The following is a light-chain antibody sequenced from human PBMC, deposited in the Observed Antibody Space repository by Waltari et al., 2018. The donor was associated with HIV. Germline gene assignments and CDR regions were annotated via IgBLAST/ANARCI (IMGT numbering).Light chain of an antibody. J-gene: IGLJ2*01. V-gene: IGLV3-21*02. CDR1: NIGRTR. Sequence: SYVLTQAPSVSVAPGQTATISCGNIGRTRVRWYRQKGGRAPLLVVADDVDRTSGVPARFSGARSGERATLTISGVEAGDEADYYCQVWDRSYKEAVFGGGT. CDR2: DDV. CDR3: QVWDRSYKEAV.